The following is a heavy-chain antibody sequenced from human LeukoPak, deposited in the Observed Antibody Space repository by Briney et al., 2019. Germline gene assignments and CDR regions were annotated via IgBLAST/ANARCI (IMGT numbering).Heavy chain of an antibody. CDR3: ARSHDHLWGNYPDY. CDR1: GFTFSSYA. J-gene: IGHJ4*02. D-gene: IGHD3-16*02. Sequence: GSLRLSCAASGFTFSSYAMSWVRQPPGKGLEWIGEIHHGGRINYNPSLKSRVTLSVDKSKNQFSLRLNSVTAADTAMYYCARSHDHLWGNYPDYWGQGTLVTVSS. V-gene: IGHV4-4*02. CDR2: IHHGGRI.